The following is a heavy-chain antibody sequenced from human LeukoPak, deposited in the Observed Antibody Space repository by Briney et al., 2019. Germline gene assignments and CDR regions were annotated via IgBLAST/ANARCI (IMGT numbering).Heavy chain of an antibody. J-gene: IGHJ3*02. CDR3: ARGLRFLEWTYAFDI. D-gene: IGHD3-3*01. V-gene: IGHV3-7*03. CDR1: GFTFSSYW. CDR2: IKQDGSEK. Sequence: PGGSLRLSCAASGFTFSSYWMSWVRQAPGKGLEWVANIKQDGSEKYYVDSVKGRFTISRDNAKNSLYLQVNSLRAEDTAVYYCARGLRFLEWTYAFDIWGQGTMVTVSS.